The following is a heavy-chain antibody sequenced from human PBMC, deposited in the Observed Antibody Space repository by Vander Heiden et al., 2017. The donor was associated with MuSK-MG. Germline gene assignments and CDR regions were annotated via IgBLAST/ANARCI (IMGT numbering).Heavy chain of an antibody. V-gene: IGHV3-23*01. CDR2: ISGRGDST. Sequence: EVQVLESGGGLVQPVGSLRLSCAASGFTFSGYAMSWVRKAPGKGLEWVSAISGRGDSTYYADSVKGRFTISRDISKNTLYLQMNRLRAEDTAVYYCAKDQRGGSMAGTSDYWGQGTLVTVSS. J-gene: IGHJ4*02. D-gene: IGHD6-19*01. CDR3: AKDQRGGSMAGTSDY. CDR1: GFTFSGYA.